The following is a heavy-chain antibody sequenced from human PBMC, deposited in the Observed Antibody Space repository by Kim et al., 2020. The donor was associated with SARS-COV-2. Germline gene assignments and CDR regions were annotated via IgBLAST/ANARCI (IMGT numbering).Heavy chain of an antibody. V-gene: IGHV4-59*13. D-gene: IGHD2-2*01. J-gene: IGHJ6*02. Sequence: SETLSLTCTVSGGSISSYYWSWIRQPPGKGLEWIGYIYYSGSTNYNPSLKSRVTISVDTSKNQFSLKLSSVTAADTAVYYCARDYAQWAADMGGYYYYYGMDVWGQGTTVTVSS. CDR2: IYYSGST. CDR1: GGSISSYY. CDR3: ARDYAQWAADMGGYYYYYGMDV.